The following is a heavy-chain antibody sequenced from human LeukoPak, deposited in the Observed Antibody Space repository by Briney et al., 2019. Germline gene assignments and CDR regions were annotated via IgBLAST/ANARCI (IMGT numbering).Heavy chain of an antibody. CDR2: ISSSSSHI. Sequence: GGSLRLSCVGSGFTFNGHSMNWVRQAPGKGLEWISYISSSSSHIYYSDSVKGRFTISRDNAKNSVYLQMNSLRAEDTAVYFCARDRAGYNWVDYWGQGTLVSVSS. CDR3: ARDRAGYNWVDY. V-gene: IGHV3-48*01. CDR1: GFTFNGHS. J-gene: IGHJ4*02. D-gene: IGHD5-24*01.